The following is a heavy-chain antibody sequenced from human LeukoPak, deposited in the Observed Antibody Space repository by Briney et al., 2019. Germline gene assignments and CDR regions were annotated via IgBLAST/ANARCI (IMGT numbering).Heavy chain of an antibody. CDR3: ARDGGPIAVAGTGFDY. J-gene: IGHJ4*02. CDR1: GGSISGSNW. V-gene: IGHV4-4*02. Sequence: SETLSLTCAVSGGSISGSNWWSWVRQPPGKGLEWIGEIYHSGSTNYNPSLKSRVTISVDKSKNQFSLKLSSVTAADTAVYYCARDGGPIAVAGTGFDYWGQGTLVTVSS. D-gene: IGHD6-19*01. CDR2: IYHSGST.